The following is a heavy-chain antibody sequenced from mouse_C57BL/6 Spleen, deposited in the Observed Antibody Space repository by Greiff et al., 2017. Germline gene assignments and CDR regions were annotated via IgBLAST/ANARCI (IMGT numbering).Heavy chain of an antibody. J-gene: IGHJ2*01. CDR2: IYPGSGST. CDR1: GYTFTSYW. Sequence: VKLQQPGAELVKPGASVKMSCKASGYTFTSYWITWVKQRPGQGLEWIGDIYPGSGSTNYNEKFKSKATLTVDTSSSTAYMQLSSLTSEDSAVYYCARGKSYSNFFFDYWGQGTTLTVSS. V-gene: IGHV1-55*01. D-gene: IGHD2-5*01. CDR3: ARGKSYSNFFFDY.